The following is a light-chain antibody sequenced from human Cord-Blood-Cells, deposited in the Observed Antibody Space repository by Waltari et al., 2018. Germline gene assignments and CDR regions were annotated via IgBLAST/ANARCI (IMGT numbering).Light chain of an antibody. V-gene: IGKV3-11*01. CDR3: QQRSNWPPWT. CDR2: YAS. J-gene: IGKJ1*01. Sequence: EIVSTQPPAPPSLSPGERATISCRASQSVSSYLAWYQQKPGQAPRPLNYYASNRATGIASRFSGSGSGTDFTLTISSLEPEDFAVYYWQQRSNWPPWTFGQGTKVEIK. CDR1: QSVSSY.